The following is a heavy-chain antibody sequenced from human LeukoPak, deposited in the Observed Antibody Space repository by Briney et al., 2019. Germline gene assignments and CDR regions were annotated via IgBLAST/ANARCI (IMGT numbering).Heavy chain of an antibody. D-gene: IGHD3-10*01. CDR2: IKQDGSEK. J-gene: IGHJ4*02. Sequence: GGSLRLSCAASGFTFSSYWMSWVRQAPGKGLEWVANIKQDGSEKYYVDSVKGRFTISRDNAKNSLYLQMNSLRAEDTAVYYCAKDLWFGELSFFDYWGQGTLVTVSS. V-gene: IGHV3-7*01. CDR1: GFTFSSYW. CDR3: AKDLWFGELSFFDY.